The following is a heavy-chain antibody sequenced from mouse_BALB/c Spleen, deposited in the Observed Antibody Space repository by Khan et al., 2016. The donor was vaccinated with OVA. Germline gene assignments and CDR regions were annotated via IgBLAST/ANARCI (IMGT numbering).Heavy chain of an antibody. Sequence: QIQLVQSGPELKKPGETVRISCKASGYTFTTAGIQWVQKMPGKGLKWIGWINTHSGVPKYAEDFKGRFAFSLEISVNTAYLQITNLKNEDTATYFCARGGATYYRNYGGAMAYWGQGTSVTVSS. CDR3: ARGGATYYRNYGGAMAY. CDR2: INTHSGVP. CDR1: GYTFTTAG. D-gene: IGHD2-5*01. V-gene: IGHV9-4*02. J-gene: IGHJ4*01.